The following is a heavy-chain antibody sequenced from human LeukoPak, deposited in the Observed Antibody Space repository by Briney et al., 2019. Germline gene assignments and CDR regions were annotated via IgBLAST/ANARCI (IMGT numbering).Heavy chain of an antibody. D-gene: IGHD4-23*01. J-gene: IGHJ4*02. CDR2: IYSGGSI. Sequence: PGGSLRLSCAASGLTVSSYMSWVRQAPGKGLEWVSVIYSGGSIYYADSVKGRFTISSDKSKNTLYLQMNSLRAEDTAVYYCARPPYGGVDYWGQGTLVTVSS. CDR1: GLTVSSY. CDR3: ARPPYGGVDY. V-gene: IGHV3-66*04.